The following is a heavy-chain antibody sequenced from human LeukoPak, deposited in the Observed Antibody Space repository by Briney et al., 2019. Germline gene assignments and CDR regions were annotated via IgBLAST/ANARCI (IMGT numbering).Heavy chain of an antibody. CDR2: ISGSGGST. V-gene: IGHV3-23*01. J-gene: IGHJ4*02. D-gene: IGHD2-2*01. CDR1: GFTFSSYA. Sequence: TGGSLRLSCAASGFTFSSYAMSWVRQAPGKGLEWISAISGSGGSTYYADSVKGRFTISRDNSKNTLYLQMNSLRAEDTAVYYCAKDAPVNIVVVPAANSWGQGTLVTVSS. CDR3: AKDAPVNIVVVPAANS.